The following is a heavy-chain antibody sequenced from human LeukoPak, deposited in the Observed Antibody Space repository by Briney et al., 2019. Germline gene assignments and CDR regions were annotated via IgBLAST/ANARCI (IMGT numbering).Heavy chain of an antibody. Sequence: GASVKVSCKASGYTFTNYDINWVRQATGQGLEWMGWMNPDSGNTVYAQKLQDRVTMTRNTSIRTAYMELSSLRSEDTAVYYCARGYSGTSTPFDYWGQGTLVTVSS. CDR3: ARGYSGTSTPFDY. V-gene: IGHV1-8*01. CDR1: GYTFTNYD. D-gene: IGHD1-26*01. J-gene: IGHJ4*02. CDR2: MNPDSGNT.